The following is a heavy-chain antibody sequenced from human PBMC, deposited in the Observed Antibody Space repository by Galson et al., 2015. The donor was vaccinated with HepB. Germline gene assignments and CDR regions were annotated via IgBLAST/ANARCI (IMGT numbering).Heavy chain of an antibody. CDR3: ARNKVSSRYTIGY. J-gene: IGHJ4*02. CDR2: IYWNDDK. D-gene: IGHD6-13*01. Sequence: PALVKPTQTLTLTCTFSGFSLSTSGVGVGWIRQPPGKALEWLAFIYWNDDKRYNPSLNSRLTITKDTSENQVVLTLSNVDPVDTATYYCARNKVSSRYTIGYWGQGTLVIVSS. V-gene: IGHV2-5*01. CDR1: GFSLSTSGVG.